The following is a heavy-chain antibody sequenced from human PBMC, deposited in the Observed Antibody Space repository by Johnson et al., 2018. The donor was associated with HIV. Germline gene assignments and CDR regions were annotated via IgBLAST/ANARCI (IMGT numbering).Heavy chain of an antibody. V-gene: IGHV3-9*01. CDR2: ISWNSGSI. J-gene: IGHJ3*02. D-gene: IGHD6-19*01. CDR3: AKDSSPYSSGWYGGAFDI. CDR1: GFTFDDYA. Sequence: VQLVESGGGLVQPGRSLRLSCAASGFTFDDYAMHWVRQAPGKGLEWVSGISWNSGSICYADSVKGRFTISRDNAKNSLYLQMNSLRAEDTALYYCAKDSSPYSSGWYGGAFDIWGQGTMVTVSS.